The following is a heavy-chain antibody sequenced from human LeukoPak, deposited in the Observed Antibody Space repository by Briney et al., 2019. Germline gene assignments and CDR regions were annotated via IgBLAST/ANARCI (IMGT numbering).Heavy chain of an antibody. D-gene: IGHD1-26*01. J-gene: IGHJ4*02. V-gene: IGHV3-30-3*01. CDR1: GFTFSSYA. CDR3: ARDYEATISYYFDY. CDR2: ISYDGSNK. Sequence: GGSLRLSCAASGFTFSSYAMHWVRQAPGKGLEWVAVISYDGSNKYYADSVKGRFTISRDNSKNTLYLQMNSLRAEDTAVYYCARDYEATISYYFDYWGQGTLVTVSS.